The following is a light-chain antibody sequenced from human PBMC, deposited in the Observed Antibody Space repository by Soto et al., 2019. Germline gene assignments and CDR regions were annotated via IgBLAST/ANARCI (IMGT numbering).Light chain of an antibody. CDR2: EVS. CDR3: SSYTESSTLEVV. V-gene: IGLV2-14*01. J-gene: IGLJ2*01. Sequence: QSALTQPASVSGSPGQSITISCTGTSSDIGGYNYVSWYQQHPGKAPKLVIYEVSDRPSGVSTRFSGSKSGNTASLTISGLQAEDEADYYCSSYTESSTLEVVFGGGTKVTVL. CDR1: SSDIGGYNY.